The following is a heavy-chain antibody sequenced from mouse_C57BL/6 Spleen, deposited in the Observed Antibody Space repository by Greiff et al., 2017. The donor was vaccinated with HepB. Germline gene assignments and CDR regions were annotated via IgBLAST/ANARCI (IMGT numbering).Heavy chain of an antibody. D-gene: IGHD2-2*01. J-gene: IGHJ2*01. Sequence: QVQLQQPGAELVMPGASVKLSCKASGYTFTSYWMHWVKQRPGQGLEWIGEIDPSDSYTNYNQKFKGKSTLTVDKSSSTAYMQLSSLTSEDSAVYYCTIWFLDYFDYGGQGTTHTVSS. CDR2: IDPSDSYT. CDR1: GYTFTSYW. V-gene: IGHV1-69*01. CDR3: TIWFLDYFDY.